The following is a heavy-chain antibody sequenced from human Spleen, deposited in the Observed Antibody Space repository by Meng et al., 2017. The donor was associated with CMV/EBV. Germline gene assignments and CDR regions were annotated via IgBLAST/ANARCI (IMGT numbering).Heavy chain of an antibody. Sequence: GGSLRLSCAASGFTFRDYYMTWIRQAPGEGLEWLSYISSSGSSIYYADSVKGRFTISRDNAKNSLYLQMNSLRAEDTAVYYCAKVSWPAVGADYWGQGTQVTVSS. CDR3: AKVSWPAVGADY. CDR1: GFTFRDYY. CDR2: ISSSGSSI. D-gene: IGHD6-13*01. V-gene: IGHV3-11*04. J-gene: IGHJ4*02.